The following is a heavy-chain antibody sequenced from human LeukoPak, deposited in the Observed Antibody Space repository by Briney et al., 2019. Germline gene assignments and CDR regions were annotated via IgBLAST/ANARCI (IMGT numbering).Heavy chain of an antibody. V-gene: IGHV3-23*01. D-gene: IGHD2-2*01. CDR1: GFSFSSYG. CDR3: AKDQTDIVVVPAARERGYFDY. CDR2: ISGSGAST. J-gene: IGHJ4*02. Sequence: GGSLRLSCAASGFSFSSYGMSWVRQAPGKGLEWVSGISGSGASTYYADSVKGRFTISRDNSKNTLHLQMNSLRAEDTAVYYCAKDQTDIVVVPAARERGYFDYWGQGTLVTVSS.